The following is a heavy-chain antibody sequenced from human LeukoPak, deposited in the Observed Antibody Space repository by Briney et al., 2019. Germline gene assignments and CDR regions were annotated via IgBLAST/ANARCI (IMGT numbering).Heavy chain of an antibody. CDR3: ARTSSSTLGAYFEY. V-gene: IGHV4-4*07. CDR1: GVSISGYY. D-gene: IGHD6-6*01. Sequence: PSETLSLTCTISGVSISGYYWSWIRQPAGKGLEWIGRICCSGSTDYNPSLKSRVTMSLDASRSQFSLKLTSVTAADTAVYYCARTSSSTLGAYFEYWGQGTLVTVSS. CDR2: ICCSGST. J-gene: IGHJ4*02.